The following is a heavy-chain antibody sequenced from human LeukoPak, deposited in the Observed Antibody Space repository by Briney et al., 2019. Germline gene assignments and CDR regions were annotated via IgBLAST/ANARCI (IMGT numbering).Heavy chain of an antibody. V-gene: IGHV3-43D*03. CDR3: AKGPHYYDSSCYYLDDY. D-gene: IGHD3-22*01. J-gene: IGHJ4*02. CDR2: ICWDGGTT. Sequence: GGSLRLSRAASGFTFDDYAMHWVRQAPGKGLEWVSLICWDGGTTYYADSVKGRFTISRDNSKNSLSLQMNSLRAEDTAFYYCAKGPHYYDSSCYYLDDYWGQGTLVTVSS. CDR1: GFTFDDYA.